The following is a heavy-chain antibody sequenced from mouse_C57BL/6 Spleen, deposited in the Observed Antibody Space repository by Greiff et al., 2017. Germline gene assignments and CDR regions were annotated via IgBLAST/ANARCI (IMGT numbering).Heavy chain of an antibody. J-gene: IGHJ2*01. D-gene: IGHD2-1*01. Sequence: DVQLQESGAELVKPGASVKLSCTASGFNIKDYYMHWVKQRTEQGLEWIGRIDPEDGETKYAPKFPGKATITADTSSNTAYLQLSSLTSEDTAVYYCALIYYGNYDFDYWGQGTTLTVSS. CDR3: ALIYYGNYDFDY. CDR2: IDPEDGET. V-gene: IGHV14-2*01. CDR1: GFNIKDYY.